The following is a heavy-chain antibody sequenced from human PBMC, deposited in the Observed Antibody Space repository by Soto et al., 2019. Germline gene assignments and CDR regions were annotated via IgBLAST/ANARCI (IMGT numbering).Heavy chain of an antibody. D-gene: IGHD6-19*01. Sequence: QVQLQESGPGLVKPSDTLSLTCAVSGYSISSSNWWGWIRQPPGKGLEWIGCIYYSGSTYYNPSXKSRVTMSVDXXKXQXXLKLSSVTAVDTAVYYCARKFRDSSGWYVHWYFDLWGRGTLVTVSS. CDR3: ARKFRDSSGWYVHWYFDL. J-gene: IGHJ2*01. CDR2: IYYSGST. V-gene: IGHV4-28*01. CDR1: GYSISSSNW.